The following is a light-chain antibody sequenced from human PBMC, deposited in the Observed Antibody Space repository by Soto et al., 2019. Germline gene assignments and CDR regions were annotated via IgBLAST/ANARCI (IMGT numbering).Light chain of an antibody. CDR2: EVN. CDR1: SSDVGGYNY. Sequence: QSALTQPASVSGSPGQSITISCTGTSSDVGGYNYVSWYQQHPGKAPKLMIYEVNNRPSGVSNRFSGSKSGNTASLTISRLQAEDEADYYCSSYTSPPTLWVFGGGTKVTVL. J-gene: IGLJ3*02. V-gene: IGLV2-14*01. CDR3: SSYTSPPTLWV.